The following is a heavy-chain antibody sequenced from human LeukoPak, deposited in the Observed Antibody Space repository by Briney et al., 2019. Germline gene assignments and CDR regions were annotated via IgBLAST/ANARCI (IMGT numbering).Heavy chain of an antibody. V-gene: IGHV3-30*02. CDR2: IRYDGSNK. J-gene: IGHJ4*02. CDR1: GFTFSNYW. CDR3: ARVSVVVRD. D-gene: IGHD3-22*01. Sequence: GGSLRLSCVASGFTFSNYWMSWVRQAPGKGLEWVAFIRYDGSNKYYADSVKGRFTISRDNAKNTLYLQMNSLRAEDTAVYYCARVSVVVRDWGQGTLSPSPQ.